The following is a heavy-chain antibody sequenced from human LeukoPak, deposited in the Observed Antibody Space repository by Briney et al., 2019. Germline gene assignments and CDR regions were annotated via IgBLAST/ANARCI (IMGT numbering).Heavy chain of an antibody. Sequence: SVKVSCKASGGTFSSYAISWVRQAPGQGLEWMGGIIPIFGTANYAQKFQGRVTITTDESTSTAYMELSSLRSEDTAVYYCARDGDSGYDPGPLDYWDQGTLVTVSS. CDR3: ARDGDSGYDPGPLDY. J-gene: IGHJ4*02. V-gene: IGHV1-69*05. D-gene: IGHD5-12*01. CDR1: GGTFSSYA. CDR2: IIPIFGTA.